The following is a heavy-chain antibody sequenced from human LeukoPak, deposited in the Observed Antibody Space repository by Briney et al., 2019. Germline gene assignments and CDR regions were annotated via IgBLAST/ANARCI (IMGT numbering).Heavy chain of an antibody. CDR1: GGSISSHY. CDR3: ARTFYSIYYFDY. Sequence: KPSETLSLTCTVSGGSISSHYWSWIRQPPGKGLEWIGYIYYSGSTNYNPSLKSRVTISVATSKNQFSLKLSSVTAADTAVYYCARTFYSIYYFDYWGQGTLVTVSS. CDR2: IYYSGST. D-gene: IGHD4-11*01. J-gene: IGHJ4*02. V-gene: IGHV4-59*11.